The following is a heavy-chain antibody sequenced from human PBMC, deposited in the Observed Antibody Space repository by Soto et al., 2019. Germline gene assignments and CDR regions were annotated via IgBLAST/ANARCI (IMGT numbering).Heavy chain of an antibody. J-gene: IGHJ3*02. CDR2: IRSKANNYAT. V-gene: IGHV3-73*01. CDR1: GFTVSGSA. Sequence: PGGSLRLSCAVSGFTVSGSAMHWVRQASGKGLEWVGRIRSKANNYATAYAASVKGRFTISRDDSEHTAYLQLNSLKTEDTAVYYCSIGSGPSFDAFDIWGQGTVVTVSS. CDR3: SIGSGPSFDAFDI. D-gene: IGHD2-15*01.